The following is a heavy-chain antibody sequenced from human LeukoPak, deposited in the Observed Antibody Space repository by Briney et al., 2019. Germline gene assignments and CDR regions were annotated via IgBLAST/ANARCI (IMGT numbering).Heavy chain of an antibody. Sequence: GGSLRLSCAASGFTFSSYGMHWVRQAPGKGLEWVAVIWYDGSNKYYADSVKGRFTISRDNSKNTLYLQMNSLRAEDTAVYYCARPVYCSGGSCWHFDYWGQGTLVTVSS. D-gene: IGHD2-15*01. CDR1: GFTFSSYG. CDR3: ARPVYCSGGSCWHFDY. J-gene: IGHJ4*02. CDR2: IWYDGSNK. V-gene: IGHV3-33*01.